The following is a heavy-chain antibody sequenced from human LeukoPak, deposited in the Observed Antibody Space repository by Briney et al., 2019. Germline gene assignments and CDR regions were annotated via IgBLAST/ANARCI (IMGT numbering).Heavy chain of an antibody. CDR1: GFTFSSYS. Sequence: GGSLRLSCAASGFTFSSYSMNWVRQAPEKGLEWVSYISSSSYTIYYADSVKGRFTISRDNAKNSLYLQMTSLRAEDTAVYYSARDSGYSYGTFDYWGQGTLVTVSS. CDR2: ISSSSYTI. J-gene: IGHJ4*02. D-gene: IGHD5-18*01. V-gene: IGHV3-48*01. CDR3: ARDSGYSYGTFDY.